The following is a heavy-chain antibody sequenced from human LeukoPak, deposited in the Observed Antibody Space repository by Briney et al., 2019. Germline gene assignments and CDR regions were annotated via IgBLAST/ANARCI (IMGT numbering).Heavy chain of an antibody. CDR3: ARARDTQFYDILTGYYYMDV. CDR1: GGSFSGYY. J-gene: IGHJ6*03. D-gene: IGHD3-9*01. V-gene: IGHV4-34*01. Sequence: PSETLSLTCAVYGGSFSGYYWSWIRQPPGKGLEWIGSIYYSGSTYYNPSLKSRVTISVDTSKNQFSLKLSSVTAADTAVYYCARARDTQFYDILTGYYYMDVWGKGTTVTISS. CDR2: IYYSGST.